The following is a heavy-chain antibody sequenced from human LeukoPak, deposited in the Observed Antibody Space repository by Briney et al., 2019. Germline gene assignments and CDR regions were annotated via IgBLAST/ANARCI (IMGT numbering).Heavy chain of an antibody. CDR1: RYTFTGYY. D-gene: IGHD4-23*01. CDR2: INPNSGDT. V-gene: IGHV1-2*02. Sequence: ASGKVSCKASRYTFTGYYMHWVRQAPGQGLEWMGWINPNSGDTNYAQKFQGRVTMTRDTSITTAYMELSRLTSDDTAVYYCARGPPTVITHITRELLYWGQGTLVTVSS. CDR3: ARGPPTVITHITRELLY. J-gene: IGHJ4*02.